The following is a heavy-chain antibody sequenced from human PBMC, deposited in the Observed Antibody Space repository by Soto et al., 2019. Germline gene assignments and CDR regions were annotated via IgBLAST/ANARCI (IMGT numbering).Heavy chain of an antibody. CDR2: IYYSGST. J-gene: IGHJ5*02. V-gene: IGHV4-61*01. Sequence: PSETLSLTCAVYGGSVISGSYYCSWIRQPPGKGLEWIGYIYYSGSTNYNPSLKTRVSISVDTSKTQFSLKLSSVTAADTAVYYCARVRYDFWSGYYLNWFDPGGQGTLVTVSS. D-gene: IGHD3-3*01. CDR3: ARVRYDFWSGYYLNWFDP. CDR1: GGSVISGSYY.